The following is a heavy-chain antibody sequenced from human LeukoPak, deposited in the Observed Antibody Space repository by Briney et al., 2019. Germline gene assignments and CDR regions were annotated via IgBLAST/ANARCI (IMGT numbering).Heavy chain of an antibody. V-gene: IGHV1-46*01. CDR3: ARENYDFWSGYLLMDV. CDR2: INPSGGST. J-gene: IGHJ6*02. CDR1: GYTFTSYY. D-gene: IGHD3-3*01. Sequence: ASVKVSCKASGYTFTSYYMHWVRQAPGQGLEWMGIINPSGGSTGYAQKFQGRVTMTRNTSISTAYMELSSLRSEDTAVYYCARENYDFWSGYLLMDVWGQGTTVTVSS.